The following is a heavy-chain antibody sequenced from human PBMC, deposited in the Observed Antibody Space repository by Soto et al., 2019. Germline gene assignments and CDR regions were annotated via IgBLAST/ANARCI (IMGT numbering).Heavy chain of an antibody. CDR1: GYTFTSYG. D-gene: IGHD3-3*01. CDR3: ARDQYHDFWSGYYHYFDH. J-gene: IGHJ4*02. Sequence: ASVKVSCKASGYTFTSYGISWVRQAPGQGLEWMGWISAYNGNTNYAQKLQGRVTMTTDTSTSTAYMELRSLRSDDTAVYYCARDQYHDFWSGYYHYFDHWGQGTLVTVSS. CDR2: ISAYNGNT. V-gene: IGHV1-18*04.